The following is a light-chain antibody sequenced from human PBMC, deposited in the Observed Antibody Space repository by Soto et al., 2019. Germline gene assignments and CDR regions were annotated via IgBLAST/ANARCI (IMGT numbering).Light chain of an antibody. CDR1: QAVNTR. V-gene: IGKV3D-11*01. CDR2: LAS. CDR3: HQRQSWPRT. Sequence: EIVLTQSPATLSSFPCDRVTLSCRASQAVNTRLAWYQHKPGQAPKLLIYLASNRAAGIPARFSGSGSETDFTLTISDVEPEDFAVYYCHQRQSWPRTCGQGTKVDI. J-gene: IGKJ1*01.